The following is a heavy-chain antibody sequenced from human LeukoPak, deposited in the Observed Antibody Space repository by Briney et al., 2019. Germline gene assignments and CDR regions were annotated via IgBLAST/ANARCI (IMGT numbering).Heavy chain of an antibody. CDR3: AGEKSIAARHVDY. D-gene: IGHD6-6*01. CDR2: IYTSEST. Sequence: PSETLSLTCTVSGGSISSGSYYWSWIRPPAGKGLDWIERIYTSESTNYTPSLKSRVTISVDTSKNQFSLKLSSVTAADTAVYYCAGEKSIAARHVDYWGQGTLVTVSS. J-gene: IGHJ4*02. CDR1: GGSISSGSYY. V-gene: IGHV4-61*02.